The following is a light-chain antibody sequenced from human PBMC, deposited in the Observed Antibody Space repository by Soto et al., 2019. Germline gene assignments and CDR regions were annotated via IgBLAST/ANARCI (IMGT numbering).Light chain of an antibody. V-gene: IGLV2-18*02. Sequence: QSVLTQPPSVSGSPGQSVAISCTGTSSDVGSYNRVSWYQQPPGTAPKLIISEVSNRPSGVPDRFSGSKCGNTASLTISGLQAEDEGDYYCSSYTISSTYVFGTGTKVTVL. J-gene: IGLJ1*01. CDR3: SSYTISSTYV. CDR1: SSDVGSYNR. CDR2: EVS.